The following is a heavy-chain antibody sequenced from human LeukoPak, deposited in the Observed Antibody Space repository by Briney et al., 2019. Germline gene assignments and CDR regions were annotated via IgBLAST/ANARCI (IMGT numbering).Heavy chain of an antibody. V-gene: IGHV3-7*03. CDR1: GFTFSSYW. J-gene: IGHJ4*02. Sequence: GGSLRLSCAASGFTFSSYWMSWVRQAPGKGLEWVANIKQDGSEKYYVDSVKGRFTISRDNSKNYLYLQMNSLRAEDTALYYCAKGTSSWHEFDSWGQGTLVTVSS. CDR3: AKGTSSWHEFDS. CDR2: IKQDGSEK. D-gene: IGHD6-13*01.